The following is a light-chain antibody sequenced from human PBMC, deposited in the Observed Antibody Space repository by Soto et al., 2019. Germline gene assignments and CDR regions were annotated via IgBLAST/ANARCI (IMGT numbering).Light chain of an antibody. V-gene: IGLV2-14*01. CDR2: DVS. CDR3: SSYTSITTVV. J-gene: IGLJ7*01. Sequence: QSVLTQPASVSGSPGQSITISCTGTSSDVGGYNYVSWYQQHPGKAPKLMIFDVSNRPSGVSNRFSGSKSGNTASLTISGLQAEDEAHYYCSSYTSITTVVFGGGTQLTVL. CDR1: SSDVGGYNY.